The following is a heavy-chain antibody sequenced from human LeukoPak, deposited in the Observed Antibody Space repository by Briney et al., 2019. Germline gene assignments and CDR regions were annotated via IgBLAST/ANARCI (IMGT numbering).Heavy chain of an antibody. CDR3: TRSGDSTGYAYYYYY. V-gene: IGHV3-74*01. J-gene: IGHJ4*02. CDR2: VNGDGSST. CDR1: GFTFTNYW. Sequence: PGGSLRLSCAASGFTFTNYWMHWVRQAPGKGLMWVSRVNGDGSSTSYADSVEGRFTISRDNAKNTVYLQMNSLRVEDSAVYYCTRSGDSTGYAYYYYYWGQGTLVTVSS. D-gene: IGHD6-19*01.